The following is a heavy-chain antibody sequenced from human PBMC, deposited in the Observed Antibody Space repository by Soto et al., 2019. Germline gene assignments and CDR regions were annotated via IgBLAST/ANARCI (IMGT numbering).Heavy chain of an antibody. CDR2: IYYSGST. V-gene: IGHV4-59*01. Sequence: PSETLSLTCTVSGGSISSYYWSWIRQPPGKGLEWIGYIYYSGSTNYNPSLKSRVTISVDTSKNQFSLKLSSVTAADTAVYYCARDSRDYYDSSGYYYPKYYYYYGMDVWGQGTTVTVSS. D-gene: IGHD3-22*01. CDR1: GGSISSYY. J-gene: IGHJ6*02. CDR3: ARDSRDYYDSSGYYYPKYYYYYGMDV.